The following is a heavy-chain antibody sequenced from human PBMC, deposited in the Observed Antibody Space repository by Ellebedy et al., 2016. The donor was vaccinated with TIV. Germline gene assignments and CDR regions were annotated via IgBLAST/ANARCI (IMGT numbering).Heavy chain of an antibody. CDR1: GFTFSDYY. Sequence: LSLTCAASGFTFSDYYMSWISHAPGKGLEWVSYISSSGTEIYYAKSVKGRFTISRDNAKKSLYLQMNSLRAEDTAVYYCARATQEYTYGYSHYYYYYMDVWGKGTTVTVSS. CDR3: ARATQEYTYGYSHYYYYYMDV. V-gene: IGHV3-11*01. CDR2: ISSSGTEI. D-gene: IGHD5-18*01. J-gene: IGHJ6*03.